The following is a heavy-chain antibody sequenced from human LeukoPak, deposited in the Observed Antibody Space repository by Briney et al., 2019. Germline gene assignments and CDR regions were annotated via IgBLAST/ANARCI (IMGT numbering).Heavy chain of an antibody. CDR1: GYTFTSFG. D-gene: IGHD2-2*01. J-gene: IGHJ5*02. V-gene: IGHV1-18*01. CDR3: ARGMGVLVPAATWFDP. Sequence: ASVKVSCKASGYTFTSFGISWVRQAPGQGLEWMGWISAYNANTNFAQNLQGRVTMTTDTSTSTAYMELRSLRSDDTAVYYCARGMGVLVPAATWFDPWGQGTLVTVSS. CDR2: ISAYNANT.